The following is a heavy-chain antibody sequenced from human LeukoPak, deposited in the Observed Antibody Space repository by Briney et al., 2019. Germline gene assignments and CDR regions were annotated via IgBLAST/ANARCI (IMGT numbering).Heavy chain of an antibody. CDR1: GGSISSYY. Sequence: SETLSLTCTVSGGSISSYYWSWIRQPPGKGLEWIGYIYYSGSTNYNPSLKSRVTISVDTPKNQFSLKLSSVTAADTAVYYCAGSYYYDSSSIDYWGQGTLVTVSS. CDR3: AGSYYYDSSSIDY. J-gene: IGHJ4*02. V-gene: IGHV4-59*01. D-gene: IGHD3-22*01. CDR2: IYYSGST.